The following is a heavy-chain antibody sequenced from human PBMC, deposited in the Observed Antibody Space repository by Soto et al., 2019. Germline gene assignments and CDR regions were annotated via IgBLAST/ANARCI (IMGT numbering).Heavy chain of an antibody. J-gene: IGHJ5*02. CDR3: TRLNCSGGSCYSGSWFDP. D-gene: IGHD2-15*01. CDR1: GFTFSGSA. V-gene: IGHV3-73*02. Sequence: EVQLVESGGGLVQPGGSLKLSCAASGFTFSGSAMHWVRQASGKGLEWVGRIRSKANSYATAYAASVKGRFTISRDDSKNTAYLQMNSLKTEDTAVYYCTRLNCSGGSCYSGSWFDPWGQGTLVTVSS. CDR2: IRSKANSYAT.